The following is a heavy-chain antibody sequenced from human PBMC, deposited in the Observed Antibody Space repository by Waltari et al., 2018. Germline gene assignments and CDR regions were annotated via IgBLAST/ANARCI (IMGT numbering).Heavy chain of an antibody. Sequence: QVQLVESGGGVVQPGRSLRLSCAASGFTFSSYGMHWVRQAPGKGLEWVAVIWYDGSNKYYADSVKGRFTISRDNSKNTLYLQMNSLRVEDAALYYCARYISRGRELMSWGQGTLVTVSS. CDR2: IWYDGSNK. J-gene: IGHJ4*02. CDR1: GFTFSSYG. CDR3: ARYISRGRELMS. V-gene: IGHV3-33*01. D-gene: IGHD1-7*01.